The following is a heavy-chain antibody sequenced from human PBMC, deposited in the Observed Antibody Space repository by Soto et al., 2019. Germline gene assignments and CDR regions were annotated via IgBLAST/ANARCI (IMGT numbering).Heavy chain of an antibody. CDR3: ARDRQYYQFWSGCQNEGPCAMDV. Sequence: QVQPEQWGAGLLKPSETLSLTCAVYGGSFSGYYWTWIRQAPGKGLEWIGEINHCGGTNYNSSLKSRVTISVDTSKNHFSLILHSVTAADTAVYYCARDRQYYQFWSGCQNEGPCAMDVWGHGTTVTVSS. CDR1: GGSFSGYY. J-gene: IGHJ6*02. D-gene: IGHD3-3*02. V-gene: IGHV4-34*02. CDR2: INHCGGT.